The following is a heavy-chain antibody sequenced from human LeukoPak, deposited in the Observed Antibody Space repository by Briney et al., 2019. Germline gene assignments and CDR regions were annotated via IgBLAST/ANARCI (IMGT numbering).Heavy chain of an antibody. Sequence: PSETLSLTCTVSSYSISSGYDWGWMRQPPGKGLEWIGNIYHSGNTYYKPSLKSRVTISVDTSKNQFSLKLSSVTAADTAVYYCARVTSRLGVCDYWGQGTLVTVSS. J-gene: IGHJ4*02. V-gene: IGHV4-38-2*02. CDR2: IYHSGNT. CDR3: ARVTSRLGVCDY. D-gene: IGHD2-8*01. CDR1: SYSISSGYD.